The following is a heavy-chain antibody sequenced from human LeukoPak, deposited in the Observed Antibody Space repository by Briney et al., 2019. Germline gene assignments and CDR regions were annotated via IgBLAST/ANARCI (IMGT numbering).Heavy chain of an antibody. J-gene: IGHJ4*02. D-gene: IGHD2-15*01. CDR1: GFTFSTYG. CDR2: ISPSGDIT. V-gene: IGHV3-23*01. CDR3: ARFDIVVVVAATSFDY. Sequence: GGSLRLSCAASGFTFSTYGMNWVRQAPGKGLEWVSGISPSGDITYYADSVMGRFSISRDNPKSTVSLQMNSLRAEDTAVYYCARFDIVVVVAATSFDYWGQGTLVTVSS.